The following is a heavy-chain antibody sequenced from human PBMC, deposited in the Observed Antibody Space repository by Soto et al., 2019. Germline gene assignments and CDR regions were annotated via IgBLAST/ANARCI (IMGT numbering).Heavy chain of an antibody. V-gene: IGHV5-10-1*01. J-gene: IGHJ3*02. CDR1: GYSFTIYW. CDR2: IDPSDSYS. D-gene: IGHD6-25*01. Sequence: PGESLKISCKGSGYSFTIYWISWVRQMPGKGLEWMGRIDPSDSYSNNSPSFQGHVTISADKSISTAYLHWSSLKASDTAVYYCARDRSDSSRADSFDIWGQGTMVTVSS. CDR3: ARDRSDSSRADSFDI.